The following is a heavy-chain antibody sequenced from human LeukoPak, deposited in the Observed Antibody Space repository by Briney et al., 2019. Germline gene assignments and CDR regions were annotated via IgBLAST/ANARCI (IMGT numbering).Heavy chain of an antibody. CDR2: IHTSGST. CDR3: ARALSGGPPLYNWFDP. Sequence: SETLSLICTVSGDSISGYYWSWIRQPPGKGLEWIGYIHTSGSTNYNPSLKSRVTISVDTSKNQFSLKLSSVTAADTAVYYCARALSGGPPLYNWFDPWGQGTLVTVSS. V-gene: IGHV4-4*09. J-gene: IGHJ5*02. CDR1: GDSISGYY. D-gene: IGHD2-15*01.